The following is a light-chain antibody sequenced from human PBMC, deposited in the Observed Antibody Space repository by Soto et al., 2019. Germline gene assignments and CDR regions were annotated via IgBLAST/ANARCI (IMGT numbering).Light chain of an antibody. CDR2: AAR. V-gene: IGKV1-39*01. CDR1: QNINSY. J-gene: IGKJ1*01. CDR3: QQSYNTPQT. Sequence: DIQMTQSPSSLSASVGDRVTITCRASQNINSYLNWYQQTPGKAPKLLIYAARSLQSGVPSRFSGSGSGTEFTLTISSLHPEDFATYYCQQSYNTPQTFGHGTKVDIK.